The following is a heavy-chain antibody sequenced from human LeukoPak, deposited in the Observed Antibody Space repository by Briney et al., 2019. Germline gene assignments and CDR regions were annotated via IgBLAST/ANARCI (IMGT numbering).Heavy chain of an antibody. J-gene: IGHJ6*03. CDR1: GFTFSSYG. V-gene: IGHV3-30*02. CDR2: IRYDGSNK. D-gene: IGHD3-10*01. CDR3: AKDHYYGSGSYWSLYYYYYYMDV. Sequence: GGSLRLSCAASGFTFSSYGMHWVRQAPGKGLEWVAFIRYDGSNKYYADSVKGRFTISRDNSKSTLYLQMNSLRAEDTAVYYCAKDHYYGSGSYWSLYYYYYYMDVWGKGTTVTISS.